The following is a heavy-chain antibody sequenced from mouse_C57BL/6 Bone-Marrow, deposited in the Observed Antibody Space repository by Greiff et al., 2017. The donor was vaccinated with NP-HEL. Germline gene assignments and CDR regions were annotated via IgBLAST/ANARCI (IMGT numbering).Heavy chain of an antibody. CDR3: ARKLRLRFPWFAY. V-gene: IGHV1-26*01. Sequence: VQLQQSGPELVKPGASVKISCKASGYTFTDYYMNWVKQSHGKSLEWIGDINPNNGGTSYNQKFKGKATLTVDKSSSTAYMELRSLTSEDSAVYYCARKLRLRFPWFAYWGQGTLVTVSA. J-gene: IGHJ3*01. CDR1: GYTFTDYY. D-gene: IGHD3-2*02. CDR2: INPNNGGT.